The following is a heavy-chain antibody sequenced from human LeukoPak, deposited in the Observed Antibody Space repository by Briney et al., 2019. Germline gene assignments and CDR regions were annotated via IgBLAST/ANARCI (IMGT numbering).Heavy chain of an antibody. CDR1: GGTFSSYT. V-gene: IGHV1-69*02. D-gene: IGHD7-27*01. CDR2: IIPILGIA. Sequence: LVKVSCEASGGTFSSYTICWVRQAPGQGLEWMGRIIPILGIANYAQNFQGRVTITGDKSTRPPYLELSSLRSENTAVYYRARGGQDANWGSTKYWGQGTLVTVSS. J-gene: IGHJ4*02. CDR3: ARGGQDANWGSTKY.